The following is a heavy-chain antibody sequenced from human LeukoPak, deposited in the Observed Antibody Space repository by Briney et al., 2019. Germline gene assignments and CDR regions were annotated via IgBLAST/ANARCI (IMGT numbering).Heavy chain of an antibody. V-gene: IGHV4-31*03. CDR2: IYYSGNT. CDR3: AREVPYYGSSGYYLDY. J-gene: IGHJ4*02. Sequence: SQTLSLTCTVSGGSISSGGYYWSWIRQHPGKGLEWIGYIYYSGNTYYNPSLKSRVTISVDTSKNQFSLMVNSVTAADTAVYYCAREVPYYGSSGYYLDYWGQGTLVTVSS. D-gene: IGHD3-22*01. CDR1: GGSISSGGYY.